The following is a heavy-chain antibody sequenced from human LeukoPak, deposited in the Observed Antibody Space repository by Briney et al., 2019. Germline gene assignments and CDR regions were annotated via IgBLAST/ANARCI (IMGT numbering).Heavy chain of an antibody. J-gene: IGHJ4*02. D-gene: IGHD2-21*02. V-gene: IGHV3-21*01. Sequence: PGGSLRLSCAASEFSFSSYTMSWVRQAPGKGLEWVSYISSSSTYIYYADSVKGRFTISRDNARNSLFLQMHSLRAEDTAVYYCTRSPQHCGSDCYSDYWGQGTLVTVSS. CDR2: ISSSSTYI. CDR3: TRSPQHCGSDCYSDY. CDR1: EFSFSSYT.